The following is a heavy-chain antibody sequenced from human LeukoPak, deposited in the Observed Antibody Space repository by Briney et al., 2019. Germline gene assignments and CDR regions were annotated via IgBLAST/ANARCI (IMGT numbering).Heavy chain of an antibody. CDR2: IYTGGST. D-gene: IGHD7-27*01. Sequence: GGSLRLSCAASGFSVSNNYMSWVRQAPGKGLEWVSVIYTGGSTYYAESVRDRFIISRDKSKNTLYLQMNTLRAEDTAVYYCARDRPDWGLASDYWGQGTLVTVSS. CDR3: ARDRPDWGLASDY. V-gene: IGHV3-66*01. CDR1: GFSVSNNY. J-gene: IGHJ4*02.